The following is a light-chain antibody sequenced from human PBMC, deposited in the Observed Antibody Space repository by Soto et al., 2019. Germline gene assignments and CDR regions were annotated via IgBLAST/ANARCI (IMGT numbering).Light chain of an antibody. V-gene: IGKV1-5*01. CDR2: DVS. CDR1: QSISSY. Sequence: DIQLTQSPSSLSASVGDRVTITCRASQSISSYLSWYQQKPGKAPKVLIYDVSTLGSGVPSRLSGSGSGTEFTLTIRSLQPDDFATYYCQQYDNYWTFGQGTKVDIK. J-gene: IGKJ1*01. CDR3: QQYDNYWT.